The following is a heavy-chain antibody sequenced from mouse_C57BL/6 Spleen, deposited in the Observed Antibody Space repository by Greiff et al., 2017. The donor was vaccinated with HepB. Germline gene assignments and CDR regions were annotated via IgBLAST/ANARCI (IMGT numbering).Heavy chain of an antibody. D-gene: IGHD2-2*01. CDR1: GYTFTDYN. Sequence: EVQLQQSGPELVKPGASVKIPCKASGYTFTDYNMDWVKQSHGKSLEWIGDINPNNGGTIYNQKFKGKATLTVVKSSSTAYMELRSLTSEDTAVYYCARGYYGYVRFAYWGQGTLVTVSA. CDR2: INPNNGGT. V-gene: IGHV1-18*01. J-gene: IGHJ3*01. CDR3: ARGYYGYVRFAY.